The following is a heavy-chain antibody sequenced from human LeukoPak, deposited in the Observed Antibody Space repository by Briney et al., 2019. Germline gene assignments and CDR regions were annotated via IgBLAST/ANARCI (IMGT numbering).Heavy chain of an antibody. CDR3: ARDWNYYDNSGFYGEY. Sequence: GGSLRLSCAASGFTFSSYWMSWVRQAPGKGLEWVGNTKQDGSQKFYVDSVKGRFTISRDDAKNSLYLQMNSLRAEDTAVYYCARDWNYYDNSGFYGEYWGQGTLVTVSS. V-gene: IGHV3-7*04. CDR2: TKQDGSQK. D-gene: IGHD3-22*01. J-gene: IGHJ4*02. CDR1: GFTFSSYW.